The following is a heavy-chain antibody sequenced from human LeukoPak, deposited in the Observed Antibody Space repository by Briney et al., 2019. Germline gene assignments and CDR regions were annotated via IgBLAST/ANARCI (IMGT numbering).Heavy chain of an antibody. CDR3: AAGIWSSPRAY. CDR2: ISSSSSYI. J-gene: IGHJ4*02. Sequence: PGGSLRLSCAASRFTFSSYSMNWVRQAPGKGLEWVSSISSSSSYIYYADSVKGRFTISRDNAKNSLYLQMNSLRAEDTAVYYCAAGIWSSPRAYWGQGTLVTVSS. CDR1: RFTFSSYS. V-gene: IGHV3-21*01. D-gene: IGHD1-14*01.